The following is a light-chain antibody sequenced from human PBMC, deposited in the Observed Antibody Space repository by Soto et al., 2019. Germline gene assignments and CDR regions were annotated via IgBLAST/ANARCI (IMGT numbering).Light chain of an antibody. J-gene: IGLJ1*01. Sequence: QSALTQPRSVSGSPGQSVTISCTGTTSDVGGYKYVSWYQQHPGRAPKVMIYDVSKRPSGVPDRFSGSKSGNTASLTISGLQTEDEADYYCCSYAGNYIYFFGTGTKLTVL. CDR1: TSDVGGYKY. V-gene: IGLV2-11*01. CDR3: CSYAGNYIYF. CDR2: DVS.